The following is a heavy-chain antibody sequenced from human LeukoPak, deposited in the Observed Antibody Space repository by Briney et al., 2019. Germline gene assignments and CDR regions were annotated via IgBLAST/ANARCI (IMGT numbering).Heavy chain of an antibody. CDR1: GYTFNSYG. CDR2: ISAYNGNT. Sequence: GASVTVSCKASGYTFNSYGISWVRQAPGQGLEWMGWISAYNGNTNYAQDLQGRVTMTTDTSTNTAYMELGSLTSDDTAVYFCARVIGRGVEFGDYWGQGTLVTVSS. V-gene: IGHV1-18*01. CDR3: ARVIGRGVEFGDY. J-gene: IGHJ4*02. D-gene: IGHD3-10*01.